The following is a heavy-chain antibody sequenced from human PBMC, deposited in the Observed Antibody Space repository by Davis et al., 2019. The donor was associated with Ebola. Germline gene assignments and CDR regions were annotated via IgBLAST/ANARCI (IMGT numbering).Heavy chain of an antibody. CDR3: ARGRGGSWGTAYFDY. V-gene: IGHV3-33*01. D-gene: IGHD2-15*01. Sequence: GGSLRLSCAASGFTFSLYGMHWVRQAPGKGLEWVAIIWYDGSNQYYADSVKGRFTVSRDTSKNTLFLQMNSLRAEDTAVYYCARGRGGSWGTAYFDYWGQGTLVTVSS. CDR2: IWYDGSNQ. J-gene: IGHJ4*02. CDR1: GFTFSLYG.